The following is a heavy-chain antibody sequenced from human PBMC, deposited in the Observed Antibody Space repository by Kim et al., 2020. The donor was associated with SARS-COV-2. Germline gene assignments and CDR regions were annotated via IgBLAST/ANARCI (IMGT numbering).Heavy chain of an antibody. J-gene: IGHJ6*03. Sequence: GALRLSCAASGFTFSNAWMSWVRQAPGKGLEWVGRIKSKTDGGTTDYAAPVKGRFTISRDDSKNTLYLQMNSLKTEDTAVYYCTSRIVVVPAAIKSYYYYYMDVWGKGTTVTVSS. CDR3: TSRIVVVPAAIKSYYYYYMDV. CDR1: GFTFSNAW. CDR2: IKSKTDGGTT. V-gene: IGHV3-15*01. D-gene: IGHD2-2*01.